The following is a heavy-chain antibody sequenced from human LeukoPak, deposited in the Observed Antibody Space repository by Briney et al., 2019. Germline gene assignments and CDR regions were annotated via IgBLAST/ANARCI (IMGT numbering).Heavy chain of an antibody. Sequence: SVKVSCKASGGTFSSYTISWVRQAPGQGLEWMGRIIPILGIANYAQKFQGRVTITADKSTSTAYMELSSLRSEDTAVYYCAREMPADIVVVVELGWFDPWGQGTLVTVSS. CDR3: AREMPADIVVVVELGWFDP. D-gene: IGHD2-15*01. V-gene: IGHV1-69*04. J-gene: IGHJ5*02. CDR1: GGTFSSYT. CDR2: IIPILGIA.